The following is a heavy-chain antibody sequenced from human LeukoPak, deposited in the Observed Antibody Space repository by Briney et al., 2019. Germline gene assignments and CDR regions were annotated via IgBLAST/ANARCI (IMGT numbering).Heavy chain of an antibody. V-gene: IGHV1-2*02. D-gene: IGHD3-22*01. J-gene: IGHJ4*02. Sequence: ASVKVSCKASGYTFTGYYMHWVRQAPGQGLEWMGWINPNSGDTNYAQNFQGRVTMTRDTSISTAYMELSRLRYDDTAVYYCARPRIYYYDSSLDYWGQGILVTVSS. CDR1: GYTFTGYY. CDR2: INPNSGDT. CDR3: ARPRIYYYDSSLDY.